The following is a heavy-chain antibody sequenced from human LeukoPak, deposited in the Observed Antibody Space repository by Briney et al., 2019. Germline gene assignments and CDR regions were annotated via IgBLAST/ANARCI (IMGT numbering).Heavy chain of an antibody. V-gene: IGHV3-30*18. D-gene: IGHD6-19*01. CDR1: GFTFSSYG. CDR2: ISYDGSNT. CDR3: AKDPFSCRSSGCHGIDY. Sequence: GGSLRLSCAASGFTFSSYGTHWVRQAPGKGLEWVAVISYDGSNTYYADSVKGRFTISRDNSKNTLYLQMNSLRAEDTALYYCAKDPFSCRSSGCHGIDYWGQGTLVTVS. J-gene: IGHJ4*02.